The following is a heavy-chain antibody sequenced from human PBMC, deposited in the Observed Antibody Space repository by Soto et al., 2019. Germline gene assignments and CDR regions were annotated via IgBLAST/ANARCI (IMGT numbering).Heavy chain of an antibody. CDR3: AAGFDPMAEYYFDY. J-gene: IGHJ4*02. CDR1: GGTFSSYA. Sequence: SVKVSCKASGGTFSSYAISWVRQAPGQGLEWMGGIIPIFGTANYAQKSQGRVTITADESTSTAYMELSSLRSEDTAVYYCAAGFDPMAEYYFDYWGQGTLVTVSS. V-gene: IGHV1-69*13. CDR2: IIPIFGTA. D-gene: IGHD3-10*01.